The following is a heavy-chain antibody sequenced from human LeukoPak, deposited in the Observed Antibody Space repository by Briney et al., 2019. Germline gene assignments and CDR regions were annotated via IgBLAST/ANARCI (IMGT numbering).Heavy chain of an antibody. CDR3: AKDETISGVNYFYY. CDR1: GFRFDDNG. J-gene: IGHJ4*02. V-gene: IGHV3-23*01. D-gene: IGHD3-3*01. Sequence: PGGSLRLSCAASGFRFDDNGMSWVRQAPGEGLEWVSGILGSGGGTFYADSVKGRFTISRDNSENTLFLQMNSLRAEDTAVYYCAKDETISGVNYFYYWGQGTLVTVSS. CDR2: ILGSGGGT.